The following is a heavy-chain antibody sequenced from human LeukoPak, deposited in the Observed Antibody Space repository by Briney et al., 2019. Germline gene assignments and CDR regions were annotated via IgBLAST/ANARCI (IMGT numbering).Heavy chain of an antibody. Sequence: SETLSLTCAVYGGSFSGYYWSWIRQPPGKGLEWIGYIYTSGSTNYNPSLKSRVTISVDTSKNQFSLKLSSVTAADTAVYYCARLPSPLYEGSFDYWGQGTLVTVSS. J-gene: IGHJ4*02. V-gene: IGHV4-4*09. CDR1: GGSFSGYY. D-gene: IGHD5/OR15-5a*01. CDR3: ARLPSPLYEGSFDY. CDR2: IYTSGST.